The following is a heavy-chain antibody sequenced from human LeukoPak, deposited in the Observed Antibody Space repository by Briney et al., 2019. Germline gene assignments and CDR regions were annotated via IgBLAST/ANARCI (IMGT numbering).Heavy chain of an antibody. D-gene: IGHD6-19*01. J-gene: IGHJ5*02. V-gene: IGHV1-18*04. CDR2: ISAYNGNT. CDR3: AREFLLDSSGIFDP. Sequence: REASVKVSCKASGYTFTSYGISWVRQAPGQGLEWMGWISAYNGNTNYAQKPQGRVTVTTDTSTSTAYMELRSLRSDDTAVYYCAREFLLDSSGIFDPWGQGTLVTVSS. CDR1: GYTFTSYG.